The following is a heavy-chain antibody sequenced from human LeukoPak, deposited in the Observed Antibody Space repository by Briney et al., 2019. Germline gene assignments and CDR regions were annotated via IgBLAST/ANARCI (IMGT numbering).Heavy chain of an antibody. Sequence: ASVKVSCKVSGYTLTELSMHWVRQAPGKGLEWMGGFDPEDGETIYAQKFQGRVTMTEDTSTDAAYMELSSLRSEDTAVYYCATDLWVAGTSSVYWGQGTLVTVSS. V-gene: IGHV1-24*01. CDR1: GYTLTELS. CDR2: FDPEDGET. CDR3: ATDLWVAGTSSVY. D-gene: IGHD6-19*01. J-gene: IGHJ4*02.